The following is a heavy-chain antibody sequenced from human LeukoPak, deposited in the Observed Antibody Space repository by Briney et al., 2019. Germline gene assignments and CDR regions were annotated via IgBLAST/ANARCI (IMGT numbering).Heavy chain of an antibody. V-gene: IGHV3-23*01. J-gene: IGHJ3*02. CDR2: ITGSGDST. D-gene: IGHD1-26*01. Sequence: GGSLRLSCAASGFTFSSYSMNWVRQAPGKGLEWVSAITGSGDSTYYADSVKGRFTISRDNSKNTLYMQMNSLRDEDTAVYYCAKGSSPARSSVGTTSAFDIWGQGTMVTVSS. CDR3: AKGSSPARSSVGTTSAFDI. CDR1: GFTFSSYS.